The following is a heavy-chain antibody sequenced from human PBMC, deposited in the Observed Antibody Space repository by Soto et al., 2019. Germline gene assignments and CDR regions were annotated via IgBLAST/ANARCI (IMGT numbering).Heavy chain of an antibody. CDR1: GLTFSSYA. D-gene: IGHD2-15*01. CDR2: ISGSGVRT. J-gene: IGHJ4*02. Sequence: EVQVLESGGGLVQPGGSLRVSCAASGLTFSSYAMNWVRQAPGKGLEWVSTISGSGVRTYYADSVKGRFTISRDNSENMVHLQLNSLRAEDTAVYYCAKEYCSGGNCYSYDYWGQGTLVTVSS. V-gene: IGHV3-23*01. CDR3: AKEYCSGGNCYSYDY.